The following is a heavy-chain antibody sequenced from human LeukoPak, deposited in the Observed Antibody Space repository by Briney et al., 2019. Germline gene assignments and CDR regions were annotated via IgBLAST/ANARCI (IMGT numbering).Heavy chain of an antibody. D-gene: IGHD5-24*01. V-gene: IGHV1-2*02. CDR2: INPNSGGT. Sequence: ASVKVSCKASGYTFTGYDMHWVRQAPGQGVEVMLWINPNSGGTNYAQKFQGRVTMTRDTSISRAYMEVSRLRSDDTAVYYCAREREMATIGDAFDIWGQGTMVTVSS. CDR3: AREREMATIGDAFDI. J-gene: IGHJ3*02. CDR1: GYTFTGYD.